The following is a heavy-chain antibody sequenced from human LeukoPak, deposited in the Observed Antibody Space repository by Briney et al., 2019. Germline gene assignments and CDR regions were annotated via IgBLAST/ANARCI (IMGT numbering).Heavy chain of an antibody. CDR1: GGTFSSYV. Sequence: GASVKVSCKASGGTFSSYVISWVRQAPGQGLEWMGGIIPIFGTAHYAQKFQGRVTITADESTSTAYMELSSLRFEDTAVYYCARARAGRWPRQYNWFDPWGQGTLVTVSS. CDR3: ARARAGRWPRQYNWFDP. V-gene: IGHV1-69*13. CDR2: IIPIFGTA. D-gene: IGHD4-11*01. J-gene: IGHJ5*02.